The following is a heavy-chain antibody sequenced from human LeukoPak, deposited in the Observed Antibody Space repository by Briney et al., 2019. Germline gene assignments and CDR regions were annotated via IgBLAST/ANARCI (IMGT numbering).Heavy chain of an antibody. Sequence: ASVKVSCKASGYTFTSYDINWVRQATGQGLEWMGWMNPNSGNTGYAQKFQGRVTMTRNTSISTAYMELSSLRSEDAAVYYCARDLAYGGFDVWGQGTMVAVSS. CDR3: ARDLAYGGFDV. CDR1: GYTFTSYD. CDR2: MNPNSGNT. J-gene: IGHJ3*01. V-gene: IGHV1-8*01. D-gene: IGHD2-21*01.